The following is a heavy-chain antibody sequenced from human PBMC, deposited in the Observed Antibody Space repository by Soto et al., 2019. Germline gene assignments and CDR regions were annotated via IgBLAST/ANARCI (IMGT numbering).Heavy chain of an antibody. CDR3: ARGAPPDYDILTGSPRGFDY. CDR2: IYSGGST. V-gene: IGHV3-53*04. J-gene: IGHJ4*02. CDR1: GFTVSSNY. Sequence: GGSLRLSCAASGFTVSSNYMSWVRQAPGKGLEWVSVIYSGGSTYYADSMKGRLTISTHNSKNTLYLQMNSLRAEDTAVYYCARGAPPDYDILTGSPRGFDYWGQGTLVTVSS. D-gene: IGHD3-9*01.